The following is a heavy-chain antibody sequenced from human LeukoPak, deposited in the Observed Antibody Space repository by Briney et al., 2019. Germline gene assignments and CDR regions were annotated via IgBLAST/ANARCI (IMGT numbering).Heavy chain of an antibody. CDR2: ISWNSGSI. J-gene: IGHJ4*02. D-gene: IGHD4-23*01. CDR1: GFMFDDYA. Sequence: GGSLRLSCAASGFMFDDYAMHWVRQAPGKGLEWVSGISWNSGSIDYADSVKGRFTISRDNAKNSLYLQMNGLRAEDTAFYYCAKAEGFFGGYYDHWGQGTLVTVSS. CDR3: AKAEGFFGGYYDH. V-gene: IGHV3-9*01.